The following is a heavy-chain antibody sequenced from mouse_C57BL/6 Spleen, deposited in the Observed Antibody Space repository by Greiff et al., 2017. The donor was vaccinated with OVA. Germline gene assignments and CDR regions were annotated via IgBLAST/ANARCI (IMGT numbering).Heavy chain of an antibody. J-gene: IGHJ2*01. CDR3: ARSTAQARDYVDY. V-gene: IGHV1-55*01. CDR2: IYPGSGST. CDR1: GYTFTSYW. Sequence: QVQLQQPGAELVKPGASVKMSCKASGYTFTSYWINWVKQRPGQGLEWIGDIYPGSGSTNYNEKFKSKATLTVDTSSSTAYMQLSSLTSEDSAVYYGARSTAQARDYVDYWRQGTTLTVSS. D-gene: IGHD3-2*02.